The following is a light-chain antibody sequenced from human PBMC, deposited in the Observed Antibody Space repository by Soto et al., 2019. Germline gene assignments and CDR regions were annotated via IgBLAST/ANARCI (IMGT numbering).Light chain of an antibody. V-gene: IGLV2-14*01. CDR2: EVN. J-gene: IGLJ1*01. CDR1: SSDVGDYNY. CDR3: SSYTSYSTYV. Sequence: QSALTQPASVSGSPGQSITISCTGTSSDVGDYNYVSWYQQHPGKAPKHMIYEVNNRPSGVSYRFAGSKSGNTASLTISGLQAEDEADYYCSSYTSYSTYVFGTGTKLTVL.